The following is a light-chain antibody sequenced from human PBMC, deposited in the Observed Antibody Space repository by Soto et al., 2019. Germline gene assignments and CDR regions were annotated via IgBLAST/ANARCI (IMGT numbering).Light chain of an antibody. Sequence: QSALTQPASVSGSPGQSITISCTGTSSDVGGYNYVSWYKQHPGKAPKLMIYEVSNRPSGVSNRFSGSKSGNTASLTISGLQSGDEADYYCSSYTSSSTLGVVVCGGTKLTVL. J-gene: IGLJ2*01. CDR3: SSYTSSSTLGVV. CDR1: SSDVGGYNY. V-gene: IGLV2-14*01. CDR2: EVS.